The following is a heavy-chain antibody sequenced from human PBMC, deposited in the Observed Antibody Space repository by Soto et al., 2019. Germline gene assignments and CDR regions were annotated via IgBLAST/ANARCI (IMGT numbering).Heavy chain of an antibody. Sequence: QITLKESGPTLVRPTQTLTLTCTFSVFSLSTTGVGVGWIRQPPGKALEWLALIYWDDDKRYSPSLKSRLTISKEASKNEVIVKTTNTLPVDTATYCVAQRLRDYGLGRERASYYDPWGQGTLVTVSS. CDR3: AQRLRDYGLGRERASYYDP. V-gene: IGHV2-5*02. J-gene: IGHJ5*02. CDR2: IYWDDDK. D-gene: IGHD3-10*01. CDR1: VFSLSTTGVG.